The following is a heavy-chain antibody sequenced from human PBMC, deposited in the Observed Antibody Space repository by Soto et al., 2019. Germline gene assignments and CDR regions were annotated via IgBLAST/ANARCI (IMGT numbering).Heavy chain of an antibody. CDR3: TRRYSWKDKSFDP. CDR2: SYYSGTT. CDR1: GACISVHSYY. D-gene: IGHD5-12*01. J-gene: IGHJ5*02. Sequence: KTSETPSLSCTVSGACISVHSYYWTWIRQPPGKGLEWIGSSYYSGTTYFNPSLKSRATISVDTSKNQFSLRLTSVTAADTAIYYCTRRYSWKDKSFDPWGPGALVTVSS. V-gene: IGHV4-39*01.